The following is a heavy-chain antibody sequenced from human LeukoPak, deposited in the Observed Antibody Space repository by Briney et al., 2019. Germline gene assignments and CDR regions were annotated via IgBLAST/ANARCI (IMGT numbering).Heavy chain of an antibody. J-gene: IGHJ4*02. CDR3: AKTLTPVVAAAYFDY. V-gene: IGHV3-23*01. Sequence: TGGSLRLSCAASGFTFSSYAMSWVRQAPGKGLEWVSAISGSGGSTYYADSVKGRFTISRDNSKNTLYLQMNSLRAEDMAVYYCAKTLTPVVAAAYFDYWGQGTLVTVSS. CDR1: GFTFSSYA. D-gene: IGHD2-15*01. CDR2: ISGSGGST.